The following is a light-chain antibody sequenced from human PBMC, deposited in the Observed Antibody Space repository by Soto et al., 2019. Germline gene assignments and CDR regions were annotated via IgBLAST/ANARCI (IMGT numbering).Light chain of an antibody. CDR1: SSYVGGYNY. V-gene: IGLV2-14*01. J-gene: IGLJ1*01. CDR2: DVS. CDR3: SSYTSSSTLV. Sequence: QSALTQPASVSGSPGQSITISCTGTSSYVGGYNYVSWYQQHPGKAPKLMIYDVSNRPSGVSNRFSGSKSGNTASLTISGLQAEDEADYYCSSYTSSSTLVFGTGTEVTVL.